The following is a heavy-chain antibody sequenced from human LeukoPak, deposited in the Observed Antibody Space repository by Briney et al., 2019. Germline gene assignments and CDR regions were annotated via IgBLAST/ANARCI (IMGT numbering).Heavy chain of an antibody. V-gene: IGHV4-39*07. Sequence: SETLSLTCTVSGGSISSSSYYWGWIRQPPGKGLEWIGSIYYSGSTYYNPSLKSRVTISVDTSKNQFSLKLSSVTAADTAVYYCARDSGSYWRGFDYWGQGPLVTVSS. CDR2: IYYSGST. CDR1: GGSISSSSYY. J-gene: IGHJ4*02. D-gene: IGHD1-26*01. CDR3: ARDSGSYWRGFDY.